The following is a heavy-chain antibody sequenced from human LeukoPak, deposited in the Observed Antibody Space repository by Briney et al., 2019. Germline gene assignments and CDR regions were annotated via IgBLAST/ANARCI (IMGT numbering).Heavy chain of an antibody. CDR1: GFTFSTYS. CDR3: ARSHYYDSSGLYTLGADAFDI. D-gene: IGHD3-22*01. J-gene: IGHJ3*02. CDR2: IKQDGSEK. V-gene: IGHV3-7*01. Sequence: PGGSLRLSCAASGFTFSTYSMNWVRQAPGKGLEWVANIKQDGSEKYYVDSVKGRFTISRNNAKNSLYLQMNSLRAEDTAVYYCARSHYYDSSGLYTLGADAFDIWGQGTMVTVSS.